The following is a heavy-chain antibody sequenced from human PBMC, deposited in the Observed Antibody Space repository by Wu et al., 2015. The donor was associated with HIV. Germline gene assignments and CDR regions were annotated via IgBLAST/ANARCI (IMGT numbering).Heavy chain of an antibody. Sequence: QVQLVQSGSEVKKPESSVKVSCKASGGTLSSYAINWVRQAPGQGLEWMGGIIPMVATTNYAQKFKGRVSITADESVNTAYMELSSLKSDDTAVYYCARGQNGNDQWGQGTLVTVSS. J-gene: IGHJ4*02. CDR3: ARGQNGNDQ. CDR1: GGTLSSYA. V-gene: IGHV1-69*12. CDR2: IIPMVATT. D-gene: IGHD5-12*01.